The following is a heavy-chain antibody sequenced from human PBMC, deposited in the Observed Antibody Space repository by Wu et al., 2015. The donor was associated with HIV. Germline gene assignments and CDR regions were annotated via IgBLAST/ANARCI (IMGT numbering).Heavy chain of an antibody. CDR2: IIPIFGTA. J-gene: IGHJ1*01. CDR3: ARDRVAAAGTNMYFQH. D-gene: IGHD6-13*01. Sequence: QVQLVQSGAEVKKPGSSVKVSCKASGGTFSSYAISWVRQAPGQGLEWMGGIIPIFGTANYAQKFQGRVTITTDESTSTAYMELSSLRSEDTAVYYCARDRVAAAGTNMYFQHWGQGHPGPPSPQ. V-gene: IGHV1-69*05. CDR1: GGTFSSYA.